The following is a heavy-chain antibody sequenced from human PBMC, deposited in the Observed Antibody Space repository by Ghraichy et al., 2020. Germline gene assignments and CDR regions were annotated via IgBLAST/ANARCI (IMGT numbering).Heavy chain of an antibody. Sequence: SETLSLTCTVSGGSISGDYWSWIRQPPGKGLEWIAFIHSSGRNNSSPSLRSRATISLDTSKKQFSLELRSVVAADTAVYYCVKGGDSSKYFDYWGQGTLVTVSS. J-gene: IGHJ4*02. CDR2: IHSSGRN. CDR1: GGSISGDY. V-gene: IGHV4-59*01. CDR3: VKGGDSSKYFDY. D-gene: IGHD6-6*01.